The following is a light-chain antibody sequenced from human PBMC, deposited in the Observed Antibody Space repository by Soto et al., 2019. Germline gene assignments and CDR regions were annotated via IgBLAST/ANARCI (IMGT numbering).Light chain of an antibody. CDR2: NND. V-gene: IGLV1-44*01. Sequence: QAVVTQAPSASGTPGQRVTISCSGSDSNIGGNPVSWYQQLPGTAPKLLIYNNDQRPSGVPDRFSDSKSGTSASLAISGLQSEDEAEYYCASWDDNLDGVVFGGGTKVTVL. CDR3: ASWDDNLDGVV. CDR1: DSNIGGNP. J-gene: IGLJ2*01.